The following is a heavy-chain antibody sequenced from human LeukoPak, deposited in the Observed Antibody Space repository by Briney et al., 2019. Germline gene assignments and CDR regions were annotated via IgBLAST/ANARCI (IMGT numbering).Heavy chain of an antibody. Sequence: APVKVSCKASGYTFTGYYMHWVRQAPGQGLEWMGWINPNSGGTNYAQNFQGRVTMTRDTSISTAYMELSRLRSDDTAVYYCARVREDYGDYPLEGAFDIWGQGTMVTVSS. V-gene: IGHV1-2*02. CDR1: GYTFTGYY. J-gene: IGHJ3*02. CDR3: ARVREDYGDYPLEGAFDI. D-gene: IGHD4-17*01. CDR2: INPNSGGT.